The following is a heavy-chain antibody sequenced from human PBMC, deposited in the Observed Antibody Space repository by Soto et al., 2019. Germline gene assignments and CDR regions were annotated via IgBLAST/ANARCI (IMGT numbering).Heavy chain of an antibody. V-gene: IGHV1-8*02. J-gene: IGHJ1*01. CDR1: GYTFTSYD. D-gene: IGHD3-22*01. CDR2: MNPNSGNT. Sequence: QVQLVQSGAEVKKPGASVKVSCKASGYTFTSYDINWVRQATGQGLEWMGWMNPNSGNTGYAQKFPGRVTMTRNTSISTAYMELSSLRSEDTAVYYGARAPYSSGLRYFQHWGQGTLVTVSS. CDR3: ARAPYSSGLRYFQH.